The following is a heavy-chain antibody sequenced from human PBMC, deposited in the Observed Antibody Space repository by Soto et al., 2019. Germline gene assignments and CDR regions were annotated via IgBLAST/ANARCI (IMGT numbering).Heavy chain of an antibody. Sequence: PSETLSLTCTVSGGSIISSSYYWGWIRQPPGKGLGWIGSIYYSGSTYYNPSLKSRVTISVDTSKNQFSLKLSSVTAADTAVYYCASVYDFWSGYSPDVWGKGTTVTVS. CDR1: GGSIISSSYY. V-gene: IGHV4-39*01. J-gene: IGHJ6*03. D-gene: IGHD3-3*01. CDR3: ASVYDFWSGYSPDV. CDR2: IYYSGST.